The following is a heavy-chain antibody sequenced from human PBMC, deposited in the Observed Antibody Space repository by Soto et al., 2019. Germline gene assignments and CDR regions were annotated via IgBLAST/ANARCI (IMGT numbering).Heavy chain of an antibody. CDR3: AKVEPLILGYYYYGMDV. V-gene: IGHV3-23*01. CDR2: ISGSGGST. CDR1: GFTFSSYA. D-gene: IGHD3-9*01. Sequence: LRLSCAASGFTFSSYAMSWVRQAPGKGLEWVSAISGSGGSTYYADSVKGLFTISRDNSKNTLYLQMNSLRAEDTAVYYCAKVEPLILGYYYYGMDVWGQGTTVTVSS. J-gene: IGHJ6*02.